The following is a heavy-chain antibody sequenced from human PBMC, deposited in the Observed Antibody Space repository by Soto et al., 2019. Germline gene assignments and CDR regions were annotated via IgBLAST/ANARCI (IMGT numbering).Heavy chain of an antibody. CDR1: GFFFSDYA. Sequence: GGSLRLSCAASGFFFSDYAMSWVRQAPGKGLEWVSAISGSGGSTNYADSVRGRFTIARDNSNNTLYLQMNSLRAEDTAVYYCAKLVFGVVIFSRMDVWGKGTTVTVSS. V-gene: IGHV3-23*01. CDR3: AKLVFGVVIFSRMDV. D-gene: IGHD3-3*01. J-gene: IGHJ6*04. CDR2: ISGSGGST.